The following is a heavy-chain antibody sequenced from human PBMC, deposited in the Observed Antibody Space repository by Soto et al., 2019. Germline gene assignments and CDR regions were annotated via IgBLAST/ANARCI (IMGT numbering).Heavy chain of an antibody. D-gene: IGHD5-18*01. J-gene: IGHJ4*02. CDR3: ASRGYSYGDFDY. CDR2: IHYSGST. V-gene: IGHV4-39*07. Sequence: SETLSLTCTVSGDSIGTTHSYWAWIRQSPGKGLEWIGNIHYSGSTYYMPSLRSRVTLSVDTSKNQFSLKLSSVTAADTAVYYCASRGYSYGDFDYWGQGTLVTVSS. CDR1: GDSIGTTHSY.